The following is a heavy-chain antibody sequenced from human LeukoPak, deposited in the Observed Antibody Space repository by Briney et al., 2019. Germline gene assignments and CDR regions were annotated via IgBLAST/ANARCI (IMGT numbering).Heavy chain of an antibody. CDR3: AKGPIAARPYYFDY. Sequence: PGGSLRLSCAASGFTFDDYAMHWVRQAPGKGLEWVSGISWNSGSIGYADSVKGRFTISRDNAKNSLYLQMNSLRAEDTALYYCAKGPIAARPYYFDYWGQGTLVTVSS. J-gene: IGHJ4*02. CDR1: GFTFDDYA. CDR2: ISWNSGSI. D-gene: IGHD6-6*01. V-gene: IGHV3-9*01.